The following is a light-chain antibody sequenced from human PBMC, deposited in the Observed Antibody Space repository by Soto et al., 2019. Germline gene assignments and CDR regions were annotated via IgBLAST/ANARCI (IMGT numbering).Light chain of an antibody. Sequence: DIVMTQSAATLSVAPGERVTFSCRASQGVSRKLAWYQHKPGQAPRLLISGASTGATGIPARFSGSGSGTEFTLTISSLQSEDCAIYYCQQYHTWPITFGGGTKVEIK. CDR2: GAS. CDR3: QQYHTWPIT. V-gene: IGKV3-15*01. CDR1: QGVSRK. J-gene: IGKJ4*01.